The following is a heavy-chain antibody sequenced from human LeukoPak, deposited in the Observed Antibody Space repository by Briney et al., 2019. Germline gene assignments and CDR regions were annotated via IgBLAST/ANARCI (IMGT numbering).Heavy chain of an antibody. D-gene: IGHD3-10*01. J-gene: IGHJ5*02. CDR1: GGSISSSSYY. V-gene: IGHV4-39*07. CDR2: IYYSGST. CDR3: ARSRGGDWFDP. Sequence: SETLSLTCTVSGGSISSSSYYWGWIRQPPGKGLEWIGSIYYSGSTYYNPSLKSRVTISVDTSKNQFSLKLSSVTAADTAVYYCARSRGGDWFDPWGQGTLVSVSS.